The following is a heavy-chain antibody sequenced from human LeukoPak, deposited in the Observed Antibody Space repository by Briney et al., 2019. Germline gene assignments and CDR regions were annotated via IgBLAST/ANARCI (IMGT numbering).Heavy chain of an antibody. D-gene: IGHD1-26*01. V-gene: IGHV3-48*04. CDR2: ISSSSSTI. CDR1: GFTFSSYS. CDR3: ARDVSLGPYYYYYMDV. J-gene: IGHJ6*03. Sequence: PGGSLRLSCAASGFTFSSYSMNWVRQAPGKGLEWVSYISSSSSTIYYADSVKGRFTISRDNAKNSLYLQMNSLRAEDTAVYYCARDVSLGPYYYYYMDVWGKGTTVTVSS.